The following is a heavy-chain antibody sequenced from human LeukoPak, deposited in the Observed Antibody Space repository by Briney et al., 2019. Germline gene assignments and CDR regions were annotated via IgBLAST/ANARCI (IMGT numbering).Heavy chain of an antibody. V-gene: IGHV4-59*12. D-gene: IGHD6-6*01. J-gene: IGHJ4*02. CDR2: IYYSGST. CDR3: ARGRWSIAARPRHYFDY. CDR1: GGSISSYY. Sequence: SETLSLTCTVSGGSISSYYWSWIRQPPGKGLEWIGYIYYSGSTNYNPSLKSRVTISVDTSKNQFSLKLSSVTAADTAVYYCARGRWSIAARPRHYFDYWGQGTLVTVSS.